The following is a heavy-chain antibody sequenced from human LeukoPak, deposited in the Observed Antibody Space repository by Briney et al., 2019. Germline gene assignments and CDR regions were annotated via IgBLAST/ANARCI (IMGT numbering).Heavy chain of an antibody. CDR2: FYPGDSDT. Sequence: GESLKISCKASGYSFTNYWIAWVRQMPGKGLEWLGIFYPGDSDTRYSPSFQGQVTMSADKSITTAYLQWSSLKASDTAIYYCGRHGSGSKFSGIPIGYWGQGTLVTVSS. D-gene: IGHD3-10*01. V-gene: IGHV5-51*01. J-gene: IGHJ4*02. CDR1: GYSFTNYW. CDR3: GRHGSGSKFSGIPIGY.